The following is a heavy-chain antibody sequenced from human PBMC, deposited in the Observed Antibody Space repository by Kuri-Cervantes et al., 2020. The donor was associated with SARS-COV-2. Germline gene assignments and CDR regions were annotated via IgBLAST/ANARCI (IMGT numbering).Heavy chain of an antibody. D-gene: IGHD3-3*01. CDR2: VRGKANNYAT. CDR3: TTDLKPWRSDY. J-gene: IGHJ4*02. Sequence: GESLKISCEVSGFLFSAYAIHWVRQASGKGLEWVVRVRGKANNYATAYAASVKGRFTISRDDSKNMAYLQMNSLKTEDTAVYYCTTDLKPWRSDYWGQGTLVTVSS. V-gene: IGHV3-73*01. CDR1: GFLFSAYA.